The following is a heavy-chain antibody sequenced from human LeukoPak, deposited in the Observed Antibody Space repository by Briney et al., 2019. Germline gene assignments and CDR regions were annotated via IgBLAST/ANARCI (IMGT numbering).Heavy chain of an antibody. Sequence: SETLSLTCNVSGVSVSDGRYYWTWIRQHPGKGLEWIGYKYYSGSAKYYPSRKRQLTISVPTSKHQFSLQLSSVTAADTATYYCAPPYYIGISCVAVFNRWGQGTSVTVS. CDR1: GVSVSDGRYY. V-gene: IGHV4-31*01. J-gene: IGHJ3*01. CDR3: APPYYIGISCVAVFNR. CDR2: KYYSGSA. D-gene: IGHD3-10*01.